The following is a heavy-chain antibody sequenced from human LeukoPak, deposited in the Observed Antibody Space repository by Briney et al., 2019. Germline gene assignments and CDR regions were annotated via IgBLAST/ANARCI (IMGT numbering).Heavy chain of an antibody. CDR1: GFTFDNYR. CDR2: VNADGGNT. CDR3: SKRVKYGGTWDHFAD. Sequence: GGSLRLSCAASGFTFDNYRMSWVRQAPGKGLEWVSTVNADGGNTYYADSVKGRFTISRDNSKSTLILQMNSLRVEDTALYYCSKRVKYGGTWDHFADWGQGTLVTVSS. D-gene: IGHD1-26*01. V-gene: IGHV3-23*01. J-gene: IGHJ4*02.